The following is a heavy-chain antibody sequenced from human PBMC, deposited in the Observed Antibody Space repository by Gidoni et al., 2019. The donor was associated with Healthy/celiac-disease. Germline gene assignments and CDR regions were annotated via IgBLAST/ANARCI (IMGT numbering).Heavy chain of an antibody. CDR1: GGTFSSYA. CDR2: IILILGIE. D-gene: IGHD1-1*01. V-gene: IGHV1-69*04. CDR3: ARGRTGTPPNYYYYGMDV. Sequence: QVQLVQSGAEVKKPGSSVKVSCKASGGTFSSYAISWVRQAPGHGLEWMGRIILILGIENYAQKFQGRVTMTADKSTSTADMELSSLRSEDTAVYYCARGRTGTPPNYYYYGMDVWGQGTTVTVSS. J-gene: IGHJ6*02.